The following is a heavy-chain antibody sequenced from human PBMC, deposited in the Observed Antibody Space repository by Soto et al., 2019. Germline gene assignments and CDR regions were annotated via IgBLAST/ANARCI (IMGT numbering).Heavy chain of an antibody. D-gene: IGHD6-13*01. V-gene: IGHV1-69*13. Sequence: SVKVSCKASGGTFSSYAISWVRQAPGQGLEWMGGIIPIFGTANYAQKFQGRVTITADESTSTAYMELSSLRSEDTAVYYCASHNSSSWYLFYGMDVWGQGTTVTVSS. CDR3: ASHNSSSWYLFYGMDV. J-gene: IGHJ6*02. CDR1: GGTFSSYA. CDR2: IIPIFGTA.